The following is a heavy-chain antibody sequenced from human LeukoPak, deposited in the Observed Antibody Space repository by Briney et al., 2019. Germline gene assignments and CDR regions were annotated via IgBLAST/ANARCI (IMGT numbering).Heavy chain of an antibody. CDR1: GFTVSSNY. V-gene: IGHV3-53*01. CDR3: ARDRWELSYWYFDL. J-gene: IGHJ2*01. CDR2: IYSGGST. D-gene: IGHD1-26*01. Sequence: AGGSLRLSCAASGFTVSSNYMSWARQAPGKGLEWVSVIYSGGSTYYADSVKGRFTISRDNAKNSLYLQMNSLRAEDTAVYYCARDRWELSYWYFDLWGRGTLVTVSS.